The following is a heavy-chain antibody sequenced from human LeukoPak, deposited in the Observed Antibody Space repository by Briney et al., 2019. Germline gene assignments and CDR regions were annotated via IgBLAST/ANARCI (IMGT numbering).Heavy chain of an antibody. V-gene: IGHV3-30-3*01. D-gene: IGHD6-13*01. CDR3: ARCIAAAGAVIDY. J-gene: IGHJ4*02. CDR2: ISYDGSNK. Sequence: GGSLRLSCAASGFTFSTYWMHWVRQAPGKGLEWVAVISYDGSNKYYADSVKGRFTISRDNSKNTLYLQMNSLRAEDTAVYYCARCIAAAGAVIDYWGQGTLVTVSS. CDR1: GFTFSTYW.